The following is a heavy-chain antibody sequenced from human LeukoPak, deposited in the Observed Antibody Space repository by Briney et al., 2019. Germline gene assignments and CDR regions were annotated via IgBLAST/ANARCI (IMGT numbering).Heavy chain of an antibody. D-gene: IGHD6-19*01. CDR2: ISGSGTSI. CDR3: ARVQGIIAVAEFDY. Sequence: GGSLRLSCAASGFTFSDYSITWVRQAPGKGLEWVSYISGSGTSIYYADSVKGRFTISRDNAQSSLYLQMNSLRAEDTALYHCARVQGIIAVAEFDYWGQGTLVTVSS. CDR1: GFTFSDYS. J-gene: IGHJ4*02. V-gene: IGHV3-48*04.